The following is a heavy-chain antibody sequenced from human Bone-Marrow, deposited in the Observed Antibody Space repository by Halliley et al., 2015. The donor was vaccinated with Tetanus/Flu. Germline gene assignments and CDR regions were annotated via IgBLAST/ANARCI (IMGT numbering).Heavy chain of an antibody. CDR1: GFTFSSYA. CDR2: ISYDENYK. J-gene: IGHJ4*02. Sequence: SLRLSCAASGFTFSSYAMHWVRQAPGKGLEWVAVISYDENYKYYTDSLKGRFTISRDNSRNTLYLQMNTLTLDDTAVYYCARDPWVRGYKGFFDYWGQGSLVIVSS. D-gene: IGHD3-22*01. V-gene: IGHV3-30-3*01. CDR3: ARDPWVRGYKGFFDY.